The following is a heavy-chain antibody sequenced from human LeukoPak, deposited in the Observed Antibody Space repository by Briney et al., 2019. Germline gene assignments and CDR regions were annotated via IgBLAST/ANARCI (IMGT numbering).Heavy chain of an antibody. J-gene: IGHJ4*02. Sequence: SQTLSLTCAVSGASITSGSSYWSWIRQPAGKGLEWIGRVYTSGSTNYNPSLQSRVTITVDTSKNQFSLKLSSVTAADMAVYHWALDRAGSSSWYASYDNWGQGTLVTVSS. CDR3: ALDRAGSSSWYASYDN. D-gene: IGHD6-13*01. CDR1: GASITSGSSY. V-gene: IGHV4-61*02. CDR2: VYTSGST.